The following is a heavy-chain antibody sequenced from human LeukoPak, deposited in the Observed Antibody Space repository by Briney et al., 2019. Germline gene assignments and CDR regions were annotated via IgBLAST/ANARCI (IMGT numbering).Heavy chain of an antibody. CDR3: ARDQEGGYDYYDSSGQGQAFDI. J-gene: IGHJ3*02. D-gene: IGHD3-22*01. CDR1: GFTFSSYA. Sequence: GGSLRLSCAASGFTFSSYAMSWVRQAPGKGLEWVSSISSSSSYIYYADSVKGRFTISRDNAKNSLYLQMNSLRAEDTAVYYCARDQEGGYDYYDSSGQGQAFDIWGQGTMVTVSS. CDR2: ISSSSSYI. V-gene: IGHV3-21*01.